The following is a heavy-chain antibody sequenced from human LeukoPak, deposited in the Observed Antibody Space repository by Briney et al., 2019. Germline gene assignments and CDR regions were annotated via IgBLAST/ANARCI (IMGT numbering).Heavy chain of an antibody. Sequence: KPSETLSLTCAVYGGSFSGYYWSWIRQPPGKGLEWIGEINHSGSTNYNPSLKSRVTISVDTSKNRFSLKLSSVTAADTAVYYCARMAILMVYAKGGWFDPWGQGTLVTVSS. J-gene: IGHJ5*02. CDR3: ARMAILMVYAKGGWFDP. CDR1: GGSFSGYY. V-gene: IGHV4-34*01. D-gene: IGHD2-8*01. CDR2: INHSGST.